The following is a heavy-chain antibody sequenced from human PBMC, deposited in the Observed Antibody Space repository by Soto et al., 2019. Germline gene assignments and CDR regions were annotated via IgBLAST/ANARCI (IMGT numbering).Heavy chain of an antibody. CDR3: ATSYGSGSSHVDS. J-gene: IGHJ4*02. CDR1: GGTFNTHT. V-gene: IGHV1-69*02. D-gene: IGHD3-10*01. Sequence: QVHLVQFGAEVRKPGSSVKVSCTASGGTFNTHTISWVRQAPGLGLEWMGRIIPMLGMSNSPHKFQGRVSITADKSTSTVYMALSRLTSDDTAVYYWATSYGSGSSHVDSWGQGTLVTVSS. CDR2: IIPMLGMS.